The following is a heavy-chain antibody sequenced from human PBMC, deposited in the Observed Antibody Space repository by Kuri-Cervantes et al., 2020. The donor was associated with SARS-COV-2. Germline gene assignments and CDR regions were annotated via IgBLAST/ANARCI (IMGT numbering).Heavy chain of an antibody. Sequence: GSLRLSCTVSGYSISSGYYWGWIRQPPGKGLEWIGSIYHSGSTYYNPSLKSRVTISVDTSKNQFSLKLSSVTAADTAVYYCARDMGGEAYCGGDCYFDYWGQGTLVTVSS. V-gene: IGHV4-38-2*02. CDR3: ARDMGGEAYCGGDCYFDY. J-gene: IGHJ4*02. CDR2: IYHSGST. CDR1: GYSISSGYY. D-gene: IGHD2-21*01.